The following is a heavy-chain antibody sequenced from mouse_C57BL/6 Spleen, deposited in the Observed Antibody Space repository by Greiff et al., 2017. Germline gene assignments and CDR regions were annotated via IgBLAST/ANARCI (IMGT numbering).Heavy chain of an antibody. CDR3: ARRLFITTVVATGYFDV. D-gene: IGHD1-1*01. CDR1: GYTFTDYN. V-gene: IGHV1-18*01. CDR2: INPNNGGT. Sequence: VQLQQSGPELVKPGASVKIPCKASGYTFTDYNMDWVKQSHGKRLEWIGDINPNNGGTIYNQKFKGKATLTVDKSSSTAYIELRSLTSEYTAVYYCARRLFITTVVATGYFDVWGTGTTVTVSA. J-gene: IGHJ1*03.